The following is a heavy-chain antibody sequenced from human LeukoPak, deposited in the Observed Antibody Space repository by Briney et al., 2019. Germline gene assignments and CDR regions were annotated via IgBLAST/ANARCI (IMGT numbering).Heavy chain of an antibody. CDR3: ARVGRGYCSSTSCPGEGTFDY. CDR2: INPSGGST. D-gene: IGHD2-2*01. Sequence: GASVTVSFTASGYTFTSYYMHWVRQAPGQGLEWMGIINPSGGSTSYAQKFQGRVTMTRDMSTSTVYMELSSLRSEDTAVYYCARVGRGYCSSTSCPGEGTFDYWGQGTLVTVSS. V-gene: IGHV1-46*01. CDR1: GYTFTSYY. J-gene: IGHJ4*02.